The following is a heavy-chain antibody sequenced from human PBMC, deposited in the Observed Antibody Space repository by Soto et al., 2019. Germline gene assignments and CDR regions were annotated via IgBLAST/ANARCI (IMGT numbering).Heavy chain of an antibody. CDR1: GGSIGRNKW. CDR3: AGGRRLRRKYSADYYGLDV. CDR2: ISESGTT. V-gene: IGHV4-4*02. J-gene: IGHJ6*02. Sequence: QVQLQESGPGLVKPSGTLSLTCLVSGGSIGRNKWWNWVREPPGKGLEWIGEISESGTTNFNPSVEGRAPMPIETSRNEVSLQLTSVTAAATAVEYCAGGRRLRRKYSADYYGLDVWGRGTRVTVS. D-gene: IGHD3-16*01.